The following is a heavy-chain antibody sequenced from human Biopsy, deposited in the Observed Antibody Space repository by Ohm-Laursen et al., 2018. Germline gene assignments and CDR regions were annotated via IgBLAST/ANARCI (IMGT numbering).Heavy chain of an antibody. D-gene: IGHD3-3*01. Sequence: PSETLSLTCNVSGGDINNYYWSWIRQPAGKGREWIGRIYPGGSTNYNPSLKSRVTMSVDTYKKQLSLRLSSVTAADTAVFYCARLRGGVVINYSWFDHWGQGTLVSVSS. CDR1: GGDINNYY. V-gene: IGHV4-4*07. CDR3: ARLRGGVVINYSWFDH. J-gene: IGHJ5*02. CDR2: IYPGGST.